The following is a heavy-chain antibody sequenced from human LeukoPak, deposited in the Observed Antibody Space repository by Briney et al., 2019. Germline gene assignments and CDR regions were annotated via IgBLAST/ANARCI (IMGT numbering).Heavy chain of an antibody. V-gene: IGHV4-34*01. J-gene: IGHJ6*03. CDR3: ARLTTVTRFTYYYYYYMDV. CDR2: INHSGST. CDR1: GGSFSGYY. Sequence: PSETLSLTCAVYGGSFSGYYWSWIRQPPGKGLEWIGEINHSGSTNYNPSLKNRVTISVDTSKNQFSQKLSSVTAADTAVYYCARLTTVTRFTYYYYYYMDVWGKGTTVTASS. D-gene: IGHD4-17*01.